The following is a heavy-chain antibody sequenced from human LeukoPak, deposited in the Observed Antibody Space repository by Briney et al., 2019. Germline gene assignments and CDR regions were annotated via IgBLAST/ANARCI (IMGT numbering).Heavy chain of an antibody. CDR2: IYYSEST. V-gene: IGHV4-59*01. Sequence: NTSETLSLTCTVSGGPISGYYCSWIRQPPGKGLEWIGYIYYSESTNYNPSLKSRVTISVDTSKNQFSLKLSSVTAADTAVYYCARGNSDYILDYWGQGTLVTVSS. D-gene: IGHD4-11*01. CDR1: GGPISGYY. CDR3: ARGNSDYILDY. J-gene: IGHJ4*02.